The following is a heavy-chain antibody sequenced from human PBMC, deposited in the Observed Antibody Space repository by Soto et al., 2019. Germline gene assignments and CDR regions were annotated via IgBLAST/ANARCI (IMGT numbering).Heavy chain of an antibody. D-gene: IGHD1-26*01. CDR2: TYYRSKWHN. J-gene: IGHJ4*02. Sequence: SQTLALPCGISGDSVSSKSAAWNLIRQSPSRGLEWLGRTYYRSKWHNEYAVSVKSRIIINPDTSKNQFSLQLNSVTPEDTAMYYCARSGNEGAVDYWGQGTLVTVSS. CDR3: ARSGNEGAVDY. V-gene: IGHV6-1*01. CDR1: GDSVSSKSAA.